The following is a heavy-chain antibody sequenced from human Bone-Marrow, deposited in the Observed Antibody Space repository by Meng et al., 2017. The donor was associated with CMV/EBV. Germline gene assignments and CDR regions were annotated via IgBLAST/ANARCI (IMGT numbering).Heavy chain of an antibody. CDR3: AGEIDI. V-gene: IGHV4-34*01. Sequence: SETLSLTCAVYGTSFSDYSWTWIRHSPRKGLEWIGQINHRGSTNFNPSLMGRVTMSVDSSKEQFSLRLTSVTAADTAVYYCAGEIDIWSQGTAVTVYS. J-gene: IGHJ4*02. CDR1: GTSFSDYS. D-gene: IGHD2-21*01. CDR2: INHRGST.